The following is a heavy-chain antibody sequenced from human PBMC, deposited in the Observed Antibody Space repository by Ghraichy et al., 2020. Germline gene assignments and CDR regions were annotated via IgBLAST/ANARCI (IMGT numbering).Heavy chain of an antibody. CDR3: ARSYGGSHPNNWFDP. CDR1: GFSLSTSGMC. V-gene: IGHV2-70*01. CDR2: IDWDDDK. J-gene: IGHJ5*02. D-gene: IGHD4-23*01. Sequence: SGPTLVKPTQTLTLTCTFSGFSLSTSGMCVSWIRQPPGKALEWLALIDWDDDKYYSTSLKTRLTISKDTSKNQVVLTMTNMDPVDTATYYCARSYGGSHPNNWFDPWGQGTLVTVSS.